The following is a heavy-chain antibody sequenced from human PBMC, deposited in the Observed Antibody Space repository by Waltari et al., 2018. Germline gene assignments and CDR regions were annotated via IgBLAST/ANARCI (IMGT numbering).Heavy chain of an antibody. CDR1: GGSFRGYY. CDR2: INHSGST. V-gene: IGHV4-34*01. Sequence: QVQLQQWGAGLLKPSETLSLTCAVYGGSFRGYYWSWIRQPPGKGLEWIGEINHSGSTNYNTSLKSRVTISVETSKNQFSLKLSSVTAADTAVYYCARFKVATAYYYYYYMDVWGKGTTVTVSS. D-gene: IGHD5-12*01. CDR3: ARFKVATAYYYYYYMDV. J-gene: IGHJ6*03.